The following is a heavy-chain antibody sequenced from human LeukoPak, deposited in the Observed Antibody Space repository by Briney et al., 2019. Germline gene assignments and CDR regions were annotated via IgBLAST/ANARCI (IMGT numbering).Heavy chain of an antibody. Sequence: GGSLRLSCAASGFTFSSYGMHWVRQAPGKGLEWVAFIRYDGSNKYYADSVKGRFTISRDNSKNTLYLQMNSLRAEDTAVYYCAKDRSDFWSGYAVDYWGQGTLVTVPS. CDR1: GFTFSSYG. CDR2: IRYDGSNK. D-gene: IGHD3-3*01. V-gene: IGHV3-30*02. J-gene: IGHJ4*02. CDR3: AKDRSDFWSGYAVDY.